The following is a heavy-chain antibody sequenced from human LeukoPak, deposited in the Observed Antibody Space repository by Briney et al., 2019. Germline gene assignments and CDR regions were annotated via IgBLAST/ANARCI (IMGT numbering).Heavy chain of an antibody. CDR2: ISYDGSNK. Sequence: GGSLRLSCAASGFTFSSYGMHWVRQAPGKGLEWVAVISYDGSNKYYADSVKGRFTISRDDSKNTLYLQMNRLRAEDTALYYCAKAATFYYGSDHWGQGILVAVSS. CDR3: AKAATFYYGSDH. D-gene: IGHD3-10*01. CDR1: GFTFSSYG. V-gene: IGHV3-30*18. J-gene: IGHJ4*02.